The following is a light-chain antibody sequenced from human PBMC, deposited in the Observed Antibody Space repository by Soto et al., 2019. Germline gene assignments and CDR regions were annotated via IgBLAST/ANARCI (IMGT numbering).Light chain of an antibody. V-gene: IGLV2-14*01. Sequence: QSALTQPASVSGSPGQSITISCTGTSSDVGRYNYVSWYRQHPGKAPKLMIYDVSNRPSGVSNRFSGSKSGNTASLTISGLQAEDEADYYCSSYTSSSSYVFGTGTKVTVL. CDR2: DVS. CDR1: SSDVGRYNY. CDR3: SSYTSSSSYV. J-gene: IGLJ1*01.